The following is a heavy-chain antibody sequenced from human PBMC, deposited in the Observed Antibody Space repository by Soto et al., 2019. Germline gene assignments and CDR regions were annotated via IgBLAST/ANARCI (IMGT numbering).Heavy chain of an antibody. CDR1: GGSISTYY. CDR2: VYYSGST. Sequence: SETLSLTCTVSGGSISTYYWSWVRQPPGRGLEGIGYVYYSGSTYYNPSLKSRVTISVDTSKNQFSLKLSSVTAADTAVYYCARAGTGVELTYYDFWSGYSEPQLDYSGQGTLVTVSS. J-gene: IGHJ4*02. D-gene: IGHD3-3*01. CDR3: ARAGTGVELTYYDFWSGYSEPQLDY. V-gene: IGHV4-59*12.